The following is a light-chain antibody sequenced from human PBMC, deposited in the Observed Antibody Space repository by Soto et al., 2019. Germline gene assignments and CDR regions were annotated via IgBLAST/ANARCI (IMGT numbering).Light chain of an antibody. V-gene: IGKV1-5*03. Sequence: IQMTQSPSALSAYVRDRVAITCQASQGISNWLAWYQQKAGKAPMLLIYKASSLESGVPSRFSGSGSGTENTLTISRLHPDDFATYYCHQSNTYSTFGQGTKVDIK. CDR2: KAS. CDR3: HQSNTYST. J-gene: IGKJ1*01. CDR1: QGISNW.